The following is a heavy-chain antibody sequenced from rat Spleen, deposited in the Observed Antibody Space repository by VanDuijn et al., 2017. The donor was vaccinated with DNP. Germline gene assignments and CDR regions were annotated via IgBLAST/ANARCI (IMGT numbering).Heavy chain of an antibody. CDR3: SRRGGSYISYAMDA. J-gene: IGHJ4*01. V-gene: IGHV8-17*01. Sequence: QVTLKESGPGILQPSQTLSLSCSFSGFSLTTSGLCVAWIRQPSGKGLEWLATICWDDSKAYNPSLKNRLTISKDTSNNQAFLKFTNVDTVDTAMYYCSRRGGSYISYAMDAWGQGTSVTVSS. CDR2: ICWDDSK. D-gene: IGHD1-2*01. CDR1: GFSLTTSGLC.